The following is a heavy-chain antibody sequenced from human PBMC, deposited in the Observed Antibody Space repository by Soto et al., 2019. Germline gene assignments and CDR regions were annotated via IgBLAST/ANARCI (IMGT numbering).Heavy chain of an antibody. CDR1: GGSISSYY. Sequence: SETLSLTCTVSGGSISSYYWSWIRQPPGKGLEWIGYIYYSGDTNYNPSLKSRVTISVDTSKNQFSLSLSSLTAADTAVYYCAKEALYYDILTGYWRLCGPFDYWGQGTLVTVSS. CDR2: IYYSGDT. CDR3: AKEALYYDILTGYWRLCGPFDY. V-gene: IGHV4-59*01. D-gene: IGHD3-9*01. J-gene: IGHJ4*02.